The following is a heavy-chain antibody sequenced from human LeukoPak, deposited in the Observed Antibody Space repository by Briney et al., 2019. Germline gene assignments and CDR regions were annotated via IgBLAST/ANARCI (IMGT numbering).Heavy chain of an antibody. D-gene: IGHD2-2*01. J-gene: IGHJ3*02. CDR3: ARDYCSSTSCFPGDAFDI. CDR2: IKQDGSEK. V-gene: IGHV3-7*01. CDR1: GFTFSSYW. Sequence: GGSLRLSCAASGFTFSSYWMSWVRQAPGKGLEWVANIKQDGSEKYYVDSVKGRFTISRDNAKNSLYLQMNSLRAEDTAVYYCARDYCSSTSCFPGDAFDIWGQGTMVTVSS.